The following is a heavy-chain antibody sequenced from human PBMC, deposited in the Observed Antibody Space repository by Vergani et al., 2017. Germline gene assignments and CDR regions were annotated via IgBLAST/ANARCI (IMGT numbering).Heavy chain of an antibody. CDR1: GFTFSSYA. CDR2: ISGSGGST. D-gene: IGHD6-13*01. V-gene: IGHV3-23*01. J-gene: IGHJ3*02. Sequence: EVQLLESGVGLVQPGGSLRLSCAASGFTFSSYAMSWVRQAPGKGLEWVSAISGSGGSTYYADSVKGRFTISRDNSKNTLYLQMNSLRAEDTAVYYCAKVRRSWRDAFDIWGQGTMVTVSS. CDR3: AKVRRSWRDAFDI.